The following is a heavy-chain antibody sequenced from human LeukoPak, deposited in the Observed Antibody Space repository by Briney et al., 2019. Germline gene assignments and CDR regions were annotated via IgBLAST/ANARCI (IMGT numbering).Heavy chain of an antibody. V-gene: IGHV1-69*05. CDR1: GGTFSSCA. Sequence: ASVRVSCKASGGTFSSCAISWVRQAPGQGLEWMGGIIPIFGTANYAQKFQGRVTITTDESTSTAYMELSSLRSEDTAVYYCARRPYYYDSSGYYLSPFDYWGQGTLVTVSS. D-gene: IGHD3-22*01. CDR2: IIPIFGTA. CDR3: ARRPYYYDSSGYYLSPFDY. J-gene: IGHJ4*02.